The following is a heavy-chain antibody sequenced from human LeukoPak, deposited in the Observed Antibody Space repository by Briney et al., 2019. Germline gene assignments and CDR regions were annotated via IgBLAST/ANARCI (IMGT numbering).Heavy chain of an antibody. V-gene: IGHV1-69*13. CDR2: IIPIFGTA. D-gene: IGHD3-10*01. CDR3: ARVGITMVRGGTWGAFDI. CDR1: GGTFSSYA. J-gene: IGHJ3*02. Sequence: SVKVSCKASGGTFSSYAISWVRQAPGQGLEWMGGIIPIFGTANYAQKFLGRVTITADESTSTAYMELSSLRSEDTAVYYCARVGITMVRGGTWGAFDIWGQGTMVTVSS.